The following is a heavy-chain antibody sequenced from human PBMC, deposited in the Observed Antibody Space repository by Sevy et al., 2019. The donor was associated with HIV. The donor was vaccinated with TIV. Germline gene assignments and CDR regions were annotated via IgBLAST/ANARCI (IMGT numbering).Heavy chain of an antibody. CDR2: VKQDGSVK. V-gene: IGHV3-7*01. D-gene: IGHD6-13*01. CDR1: GFSLNSYW. J-gene: IGHJ4*02. CDR3: VRAIAAHDSF. Sequence: GGSLGLSCVASGFSLNSYWMSWVRQTPGKGLEWVANVKQDGSVKYYVDSVKGRFTISRDNARNLVDLQMNSLRVEDTALYYCVRAIAAHDSFWGQGTLVTVSS.